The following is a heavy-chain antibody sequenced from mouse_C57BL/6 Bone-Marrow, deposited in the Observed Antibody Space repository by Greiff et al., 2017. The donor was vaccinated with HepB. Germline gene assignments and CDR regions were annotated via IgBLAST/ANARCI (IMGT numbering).Heavy chain of an antibody. J-gene: IGHJ3*01. CDR3: ARDRANYYGSSYGFAY. V-gene: IGHV3-6*01. CDR2: ISYDGSN. CDR1: GYSITSGYY. Sequence: ESGPGLVKPSQSLSLTCSVTGYSITSGYYWNWIRQFPGNKLEWMGYISYDGSNNYNPSLKNRISITRDTSKNQFFLKLNSVTTEDTATYYCARDRANYYGSSYGFAYWGQGTLVTVSA. D-gene: IGHD1-1*01.